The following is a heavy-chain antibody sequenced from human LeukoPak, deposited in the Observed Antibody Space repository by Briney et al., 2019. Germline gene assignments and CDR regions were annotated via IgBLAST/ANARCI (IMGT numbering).Heavy chain of an antibody. D-gene: IGHD2-2*01. CDR1: GYTFADYH. J-gene: IGHJ4*02. Sequence: ASVKVSCKASGYTFADYHMHWVRQAPGQGLEWMGIINPSSAGTSYAQKLQGRVAVTRDTSTSTVYVEVSSLTSEDTAVYYCARGDGIVPAANYYFDYWGQGTLVTVSS. CDR3: ARGDGIVPAANYYFDY. CDR2: INPSSAGT. V-gene: IGHV1-46*01.